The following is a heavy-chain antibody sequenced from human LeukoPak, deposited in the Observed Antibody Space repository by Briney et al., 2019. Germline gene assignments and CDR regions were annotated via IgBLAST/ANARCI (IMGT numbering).Heavy chain of an antibody. CDR3: ARILRLTVSFDP. Sequence: ASVKVSCKASGYTFTSYGISWVRQAPGQGLEWMGRISASNGNTNYAQNFQGKVTMTTDTSTSTAYMELRSLRSDDTAVYYCARILRLTVSFDPWGQGTLVTVSS. CDR2: ISASNGNT. J-gene: IGHJ5*02. CDR1: GYTFTSYG. V-gene: IGHV1-18*01. D-gene: IGHD5/OR15-5a*01.